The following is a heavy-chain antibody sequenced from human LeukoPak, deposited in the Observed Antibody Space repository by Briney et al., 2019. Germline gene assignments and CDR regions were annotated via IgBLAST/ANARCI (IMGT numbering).Heavy chain of an antibody. CDR1: GFTFSSYG. V-gene: IGHV3-30*18. D-gene: IGHD2-2*02. Sequence: PGGSLRLSCAASGFTFSSYGMHWVRQAPGKGLEWVAVISYDGSNKYYADSVKGRFTISRDNSKNTLYLQMNSPRAEDTAVYYCAKDLYHAFDIWGQGTMVTVSS. CDR3: AKDLYHAFDI. J-gene: IGHJ3*02. CDR2: ISYDGSNK.